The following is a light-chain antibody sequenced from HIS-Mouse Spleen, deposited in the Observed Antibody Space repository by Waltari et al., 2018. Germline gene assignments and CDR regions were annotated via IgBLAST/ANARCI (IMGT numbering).Light chain of an antibody. CDR3: YSTDSSGNHYV. J-gene: IGLJ1*01. CDR2: EDS. V-gene: IGLV3-10*01. CDR1: ALPKKY. Sequence: SYELTQPPSVSVSPGQTARITCPGDALPKKYPYWYQQKSGQPPVLVIYEDSKRPSGIPERFSGSSSGTMATLTISGAQVEDEADYYCYSTDSSGNHYVFGTGTKVTVL.